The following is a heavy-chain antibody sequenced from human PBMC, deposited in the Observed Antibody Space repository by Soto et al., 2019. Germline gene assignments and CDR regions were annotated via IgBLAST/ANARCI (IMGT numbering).Heavy chain of an antibody. CDR1: GFTFSNYA. V-gene: IGHV3-23*01. Sequence: GGSLRLSCAASGFTFSNYAMNWVRQAPGKGLEWVSIISGNGGRTDYADSVRGRFTISRDNSKNTLYLQMNSLRAEDTAIYYCAKDHTLDYGDYDRFDPWGQGTLVTVSS. CDR3: AKDHTLDYGDYDRFDP. CDR2: ISGNGGRT. J-gene: IGHJ5*02. D-gene: IGHD4-17*01.